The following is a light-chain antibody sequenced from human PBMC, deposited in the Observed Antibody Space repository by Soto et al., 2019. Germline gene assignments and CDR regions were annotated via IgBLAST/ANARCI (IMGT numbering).Light chain of an antibody. J-gene: IGLJ2*01. Sequence: QSALTQPRSVSGPPGQSVSISCSGTSSDVGTYNYVSWYQQHPGKAPKLMIYDVSKRPSGVPDRFSGSKSGNTASLTSSGLQADDEADYYCCSYAGGYTHAVFGGGTKVTVL. CDR3: CSYAGGYTHAV. CDR1: SSDVGTYNY. V-gene: IGLV2-11*01. CDR2: DVS.